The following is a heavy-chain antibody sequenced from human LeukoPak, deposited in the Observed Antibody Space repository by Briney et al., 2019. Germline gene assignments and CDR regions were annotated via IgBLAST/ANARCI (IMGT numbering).Heavy chain of an antibody. Sequence: SVKVSCKASGGTFSSYAISWVRQAPGQGLEWMGGIIPIFGTANYAQKFQGRVTITTDESTSTAYMELSSLRSEDTAAYYCARDVRGTTGLNWFDPWGQGTLVTVSS. CDR1: GGTFSSYA. V-gene: IGHV1-69*05. CDR3: ARDVRGTTGLNWFDP. D-gene: IGHD2-8*02. CDR2: IIPIFGTA. J-gene: IGHJ5*02.